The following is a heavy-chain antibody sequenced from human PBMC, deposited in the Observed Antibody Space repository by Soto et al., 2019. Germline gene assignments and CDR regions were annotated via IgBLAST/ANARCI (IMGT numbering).Heavy chain of an antibody. CDR2: TYYRSKWYN. CDR3: ARVSWLLNGDSDSFDI. J-gene: IGHJ3*02. Sequence: KQSQTLSLTCAISGDSVSSNSAAWNWIRQSPSRGLEWLGRTYYRSKWYNDYAVSVKSRITINPDTSKNQFSLQLNSVTPEDTAVYYCARVSWLLNGDSDSFDIWGQGTMVTVSS. CDR1: GDSVSSNSAA. D-gene: IGHD2-21*01. V-gene: IGHV6-1*01.